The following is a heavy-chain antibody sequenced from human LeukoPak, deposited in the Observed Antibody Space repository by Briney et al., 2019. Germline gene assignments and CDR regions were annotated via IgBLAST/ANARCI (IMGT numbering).Heavy chain of an antibody. D-gene: IGHD2-2*01. CDR1: GDDVSNNNAA. CDR2: TYYRSKWYN. Sequence: SQTLSLTCAISGDDVSNNNAAWNWLRQSPSRGLEWLGRTYYRSKWYNDYAVSVKSRITINPDTSKNQFSLQLNSVTPEDTAVYYCARDKPADYYYYYGMDVWGQGTTVTVSS. V-gene: IGHV6-1*01. J-gene: IGHJ6*02. CDR3: ARDKPADYYYYYGMDV.